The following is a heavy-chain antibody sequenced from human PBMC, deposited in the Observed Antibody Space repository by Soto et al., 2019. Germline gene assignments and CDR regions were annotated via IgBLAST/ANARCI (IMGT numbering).Heavy chain of an antibody. Sequence: QVQLQESGPGLVKPSQTLSLTCTVSGGSISSGDYYWSWICQPPGKGLEWIGYIYYSGSTYYNPSLKSRVTISVDTSKNQFSLKLSSVTAADTAVYYCARVPSLSPAWFDPWGQGTLVTVSS. J-gene: IGHJ5*02. CDR2: IYYSGST. V-gene: IGHV4-30-4*01. CDR3: ARVPSLSPAWFDP. CDR1: GGSISSGDYY.